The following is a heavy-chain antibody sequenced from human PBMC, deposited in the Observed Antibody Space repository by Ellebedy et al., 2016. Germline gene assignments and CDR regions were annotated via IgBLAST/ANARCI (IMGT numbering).Heavy chain of an antibody. CDR2: ISYDGSNK. D-gene: IGHD4-17*01. J-gene: IGHJ4*02. CDR3: VLGDYGLNLPGDY. V-gene: IGHV3-30*03. CDR1: GFTFSSYG. Sequence: GGSLRLXXTASGFTFSSYGMHWVRQAPGQGLERVAVISYDGSNKYYADSVKGRFTISRDNSKNTLYLQMNSLRSEVTAVYYCVLGDYGLNLPGDYWGQGTLVTVSS.